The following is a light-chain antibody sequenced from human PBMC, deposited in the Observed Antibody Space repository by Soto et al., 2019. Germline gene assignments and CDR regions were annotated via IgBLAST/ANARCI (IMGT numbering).Light chain of an antibody. CDR3: QQYNKWPYT. CDR1: QSVSGW. J-gene: IGKJ2*01. CDR2: DAS. Sequence: EIVMTQSPATLSVSPGESATLSCRASQSVSGWLAWYQQKPGQAPRLLMYDASTRATGFPARFSGSGSGTEFTLTISDLQSEEFAVYFCQQYNKWPYTFGQGTKVDIK. V-gene: IGKV3-15*01.